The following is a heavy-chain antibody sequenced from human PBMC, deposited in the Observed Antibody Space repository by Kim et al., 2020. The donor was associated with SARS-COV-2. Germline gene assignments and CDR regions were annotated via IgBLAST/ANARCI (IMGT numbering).Heavy chain of an antibody. D-gene: IGHD3-22*01. Sequence: ASVKVSCRISGYTLAEVSLHWVRQAPGKGLEWMGGLNPEYHKTISAQKFQGRLTMTEDTSTDTAYLDLSSLRSEDTAFYYCTTSPYYDVTGYPYYFDDWGQGSLVTVSS. J-gene: IGHJ4*02. V-gene: IGHV1-24*01. CDR1: GYTLAEVS. CDR2: LNPEYHKT. CDR3: TTSPYYDVTGYPYYFDD.